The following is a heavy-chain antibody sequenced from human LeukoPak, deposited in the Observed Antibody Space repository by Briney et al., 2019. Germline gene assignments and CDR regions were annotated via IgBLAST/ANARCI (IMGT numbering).Heavy chain of an antibody. V-gene: IGHV3-9*03. Sequence: GGSLRLSCAASGFTFDDYAMHWIRQAPGKGLEWVSGINWNGGKIGYADSVKGRFTISRDSAKSSLYLQMNTLRAEDMAFYYCARALSSSFSGSSWEYWGQGTLVTVSS. J-gene: IGHJ4*02. CDR1: GFTFDDYA. CDR3: ARALSSSFSGSSWEY. D-gene: IGHD6-6*01. CDR2: INWNGGKI.